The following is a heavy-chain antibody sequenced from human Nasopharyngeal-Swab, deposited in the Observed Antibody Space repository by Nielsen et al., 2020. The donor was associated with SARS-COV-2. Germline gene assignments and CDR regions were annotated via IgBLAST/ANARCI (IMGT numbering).Heavy chain of an antibody. V-gene: IGHV3-15*01. CDR3: TTVELGYCSSTSCRFIDY. J-gene: IGHJ4*02. Sequence: GESLKISCAASGFTFSEYYMSWIRQAPGKGLEWVGRIKSKTDGGTTDYAAPVKGRFTISRDDSKNTLYLQMNSLKTEDTAVYYCTTVELGYCSSTSCRFIDYWGQGTLVTVSS. CDR2: IKSKTDGGTT. CDR1: GFTFSEYY. D-gene: IGHD2-2*01.